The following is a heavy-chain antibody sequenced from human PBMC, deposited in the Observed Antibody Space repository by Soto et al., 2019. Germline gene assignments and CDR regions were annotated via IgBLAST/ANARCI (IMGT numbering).Heavy chain of an antibody. CDR2: ISAYNVNT. V-gene: IGHV1-18*01. CDR3: EGLTIFGVVIDY. J-gene: IGHJ4*02. Sequence: QVQLVQSGAEVKKPGASVKVSCKASGYTFTSYGISWVRQAPGQGLEWMGWISAYNVNTNYAQKLQGRVTMTTDTSTSTAYMELRSLRSHDTAVYYGEGLTIFGVVIDYWGQGTLVTVSS. CDR1: GYTFTSYG. D-gene: IGHD3-3*01.